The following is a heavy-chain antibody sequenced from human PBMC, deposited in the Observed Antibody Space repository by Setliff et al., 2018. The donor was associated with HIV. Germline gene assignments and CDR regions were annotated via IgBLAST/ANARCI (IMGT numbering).Heavy chain of an antibody. CDR3: ARDPLNGDLAFDI. CDR1: GFTFSRYW. CDR2: INNDTTTT. Sequence: PGGSLRLSCAASGFTFSRYWMHWVRQAPGQGLVWVSGINNDTTTTAYADSVKGRFSISRDNAKNTVYLQMNSLRAEDTAVYYCARDPLNGDLAFDIWGPGTKVTVSS. V-gene: IGHV3-74*01. D-gene: IGHD7-27*01. J-gene: IGHJ3*02.